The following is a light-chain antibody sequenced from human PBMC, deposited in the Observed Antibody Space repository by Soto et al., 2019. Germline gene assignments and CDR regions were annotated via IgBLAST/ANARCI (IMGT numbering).Light chain of an antibody. CDR2: GTS. CDR1: QSVLHGTNNYNY. J-gene: IGKJ2*01. CDR3: QQYLRTPYT. V-gene: IGKV4-1*01. Sequence: DIVMTQSPDSLAVSLRERATIKCKSSQSVLHGTNNYNYIVWYQLKPGQPPKLLIYGTSTRESGVPDRFSGSGSGTDFTLTISSLQAEDVEVYYWQQYLRTPYTFGQGTKLEI.